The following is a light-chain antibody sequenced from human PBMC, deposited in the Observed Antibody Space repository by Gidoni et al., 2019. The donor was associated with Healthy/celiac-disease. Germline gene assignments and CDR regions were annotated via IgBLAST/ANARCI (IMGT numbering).Light chain of an antibody. V-gene: IGKV1-39*01. J-gene: IGKJ1*01. CDR1: QSISND. CDR3: QQSYSTPRT. Sequence: DIPMTQSPSSLSASVGDRVTITCRASQSISNDLGWYQQKPGKAPKRLIYAASSLQSGVPSRFGGSGSGTDFTLTISSLQPEDFATYYCQQSYSTPRTFGQGTKVEIK. CDR2: AAS.